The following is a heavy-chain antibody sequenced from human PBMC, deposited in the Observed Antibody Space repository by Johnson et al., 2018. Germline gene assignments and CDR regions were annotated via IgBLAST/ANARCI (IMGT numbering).Heavy chain of an antibody. Sequence: VQLVESGGGVVQPGRSLRLSCAASGFFFRSFAMHWVRQAPGKGLEWMAVISYDETKTYYADSVKGRFTISRDVSKDTLYLQMNSLRAEDTDVYYCAKSGVGSGSYDAFRLWGQGTMVTVSS. CDR3: AKSGVGSGSYDAFRL. CDR1: GFFFRSFA. CDR2: ISYDETKT. V-gene: IGHV3-30*18. J-gene: IGHJ3*01. D-gene: IGHD3-10*01.